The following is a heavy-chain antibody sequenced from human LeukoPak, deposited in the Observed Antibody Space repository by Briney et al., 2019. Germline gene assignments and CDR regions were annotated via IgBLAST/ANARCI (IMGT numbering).Heavy chain of an antibody. J-gene: IGHJ4*02. CDR1: GGSISNYY. V-gene: IGHV4-4*07. D-gene: IGHD5-18*01. CDR2: IHTSGST. CDR3: AAGKLWLPFGFDY. Sequence: SETLSLTCTVSGGSISNYYWSWIRQPAGKGLEWIGRIHTSGSTNYNPSLKSRVTISVDTSKNQFSLKLSSVTAADTAVYYCAAGKLWLPFGFDYWGQGTLVTVSS.